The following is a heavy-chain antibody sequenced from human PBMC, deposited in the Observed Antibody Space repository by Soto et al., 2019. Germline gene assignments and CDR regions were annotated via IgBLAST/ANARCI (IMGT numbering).Heavy chain of an antibody. CDR3: ARVSALFRYGDYHFDY. CDR2: ISSSSSTI. J-gene: IGHJ4*02. CDR1: GFTFSSYS. D-gene: IGHD4-17*01. Sequence: EVQLVESGGGLVQPGGSLRLSCAASGFTFSSYSMNWVRQAPGKGLEWVSYISSSSSTIYYADSVKGRFTISRDNAKNSLYLQMNSLRAEDTAVYYCARVSALFRYGDYHFDYWGQGTLVTVSS. V-gene: IGHV3-48*01.